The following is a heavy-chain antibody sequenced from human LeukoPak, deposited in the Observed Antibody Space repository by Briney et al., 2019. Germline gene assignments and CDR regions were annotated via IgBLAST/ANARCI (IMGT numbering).Heavy chain of an antibody. V-gene: IGHV4-34*01. CDR3: ARGPRGLGMAGTFDY. Sequence: PSETLSLTCAVYGGSFSEYDWSWIRQPPGKGLELIAEINHSGSTNYNPSLKIRVTISVDPSKTQFSLKLSSVTAADTAVYYCARGPRGLGMAGTFDYWGQGTLVTVSS. CDR1: GGSFSEYD. J-gene: IGHJ4*02. D-gene: IGHD6-19*01. CDR2: INHSGST.